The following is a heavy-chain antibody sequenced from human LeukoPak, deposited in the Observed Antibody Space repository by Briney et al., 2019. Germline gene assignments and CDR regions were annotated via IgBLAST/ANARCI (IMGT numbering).Heavy chain of an antibody. D-gene: IGHD3-10*01. Sequence: XEINHSRSTNSNPSLKSRVTISVDTSKNQFSLKLSSVTAADTAVYYCARVGGELTQNYFDYWGQGTLVTVSS. CDR2: INHSRST. CDR3: ARVGGELTQNYFDY. J-gene: IGHJ4*02. V-gene: IGHV4-34*01.